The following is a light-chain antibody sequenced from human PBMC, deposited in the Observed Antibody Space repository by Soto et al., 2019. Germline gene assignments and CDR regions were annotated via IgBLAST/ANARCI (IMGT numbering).Light chain of an antibody. J-gene: IGKJ1*01. CDR1: ESVSSNY. CDR3: QQFDGSLWT. V-gene: IGKV3-20*01. Sequence: IVLTQSPGTLSLSPGERATLSCRATESVSSNYLAWYQQKPGQAPRVLIYGASIRATGIPDRFSGSGSETDFTLTISRLEPEDFAVYCCQQFDGSLWTFGPGTKVDIK. CDR2: GAS.